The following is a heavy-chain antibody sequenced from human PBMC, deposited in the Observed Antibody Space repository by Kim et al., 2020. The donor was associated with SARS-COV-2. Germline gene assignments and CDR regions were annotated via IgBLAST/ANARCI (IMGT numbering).Heavy chain of an antibody. V-gene: IGHV1-3*01. D-gene: IGHD6-19*01. J-gene: IGHJ4*02. CDR2: INAGNGNT. CDR3: ARDPVAGSGWYFDY. CDR1: GYTFTSYV. Sequence: ASVKVSCQASGYTFTSYVMHWVRQAPGQRLEWMGRINAGNGNTKYSQKFQGRVTITRDTSASTAYMELSSLRSEDTAVYYCARDPVAGSGWYFDYWGQGSLVTVSS.